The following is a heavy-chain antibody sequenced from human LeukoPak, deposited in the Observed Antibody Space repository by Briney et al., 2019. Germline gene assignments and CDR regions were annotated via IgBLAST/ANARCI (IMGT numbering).Heavy chain of an antibody. D-gene: IGHD2-2*01. CDR2: IDGTGGTI. J-gene: IGHJ3*02. CDR3: ARYRSTPSRAFDI. V-gene: IGHV3-11*04. CDR1: GFTFSDYY. Sequence: GGSLRLSCAASGFTFSDYYMSWIRQAPGKGLEWVSYIDGTGGTIHYADSVKGRFTISRDNPENSLYLQMNSLRAEDTAVYYCARYRSTPSRAFDIWGQGTMVTVSS.